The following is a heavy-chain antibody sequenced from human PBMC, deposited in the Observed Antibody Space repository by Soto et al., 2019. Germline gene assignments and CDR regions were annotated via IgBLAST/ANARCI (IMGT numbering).Heavy chain of an antibody. V-gene: IGHV1-2*02. D-gene: IGHD2-2*01. Sequence: ASVKVSCKASGYTFTGYFMHWVRQAPGQGLEWMGWINPNSGGTNYAQKFQDRVTMTRDTSISTAYMELSRLRSDDTAVYYCARLPLGYCSSTNCLLIDYWGQGTLVTVSS. CDR3: ARLPLGYCSSTNCLLIDY. J-gene: IGHJ4*02. CDR1: GYTFTGYF. CDR2: INPNSGGT.